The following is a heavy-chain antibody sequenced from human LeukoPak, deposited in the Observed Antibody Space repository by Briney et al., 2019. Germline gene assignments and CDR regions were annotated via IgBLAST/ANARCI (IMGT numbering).Heavy chain of an antibody. D-gene: IGHD1-14*01. CDR2: IKQDGSEK. J-gene: IGHJ5*01. CDR1: GFTFSNCW. CDR3: AKEGAYPIITYDS. V-gene: IGHV3-7*01. Sequence: GGSLRLSCAASGFTFSNCWMNWLRQAPGKGLEWVANIKQDGSEKYYVDSVKGRFTISRDNAKNSLYLQMNSLRAEDAGVYYCAKEGAYPIITYDSWGQGTLVTVSS.